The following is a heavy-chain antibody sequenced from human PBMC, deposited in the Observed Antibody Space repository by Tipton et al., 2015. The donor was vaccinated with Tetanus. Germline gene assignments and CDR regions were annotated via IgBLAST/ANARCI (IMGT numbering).Heavy chain of an antibody. Sequence: TLSLTCDVSGGSFSGNYWSWIRQSPGKGLEWIGEINHRGGTMYNPSLKSRIIISVDTSKNQFSLILSSVTAADTAVYYCARATPSGSYSVRYYSMDVWGQGTTVTVSS. CDR3: ARATPSGSYSVRYYSMDV. V-gene: IGHV4-34*09. CDR1: GGSFSGNY. CDR2: INHRGGT. J-gene: IGHJ6*02. D-gene: IGHD3-22*01.